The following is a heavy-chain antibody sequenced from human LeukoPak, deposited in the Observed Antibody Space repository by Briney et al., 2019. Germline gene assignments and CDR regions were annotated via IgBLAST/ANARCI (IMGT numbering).Heavy chain of an antibody. J-gene: IGHJ3*02. CDR1: GFTFSSYS. CDR2: ISSSSSYI. CDR3: ARTCSSTSCYARGHDAFDI. D-gene: IGHD2-2*01. V-gene: IGHV3-21*01. Sequence: GGSLRLSCSASGFTFSSYSMNWVRQAPGKGLEWVSSISSSSSYIYYPDSVKGRFTISRDNAKNSLYLQMNSLRAEDTAVYYCARTCSSTSCYARGHDAFDIWGQGTMVTVSS.